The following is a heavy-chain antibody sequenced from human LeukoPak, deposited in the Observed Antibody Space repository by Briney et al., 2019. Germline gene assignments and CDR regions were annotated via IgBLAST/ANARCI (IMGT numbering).Heavy chain of an antibody. D-gene: IGHD4-17*01. Sequence: PGGSLRLSCAASGFTFSSYSMNWVRQAPGKGLEWVSSISSSSSYIYYADSVKGRFTISRDNAKNSLYLQMNSLRAEDTAVYYCARDHGVSGYGDCFDYWGQGTLVTVSS. CDR3: ARDHGVSGYGDCFDY. CDR2: ISSSSSYI. V-gene: IGHV3-21*01. J-gene: IGHJ4*02. CDR1: GFTFSSYS.